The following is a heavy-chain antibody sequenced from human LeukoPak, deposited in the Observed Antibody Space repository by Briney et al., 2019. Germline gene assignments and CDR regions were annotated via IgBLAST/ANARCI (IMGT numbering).Heavy chain of an antibody. V-gene: IGHV2-5*01. CDR3: AHRVVGYCSGGSCYLTYHFDY. J-gene: IGHJ4*02. Sequence: SGPTLVKPTQTLTLACTFSGFSLSTSGVGVGWIRQPPGKALEWLALIYWNDDKRYSPSLKSRLTITKDTSKNQVVLTMTNMDPVDTATYYCAHRVVGYCSGGSCYLTYHFDYWGQGTLVTVSS. CDR2: IYWNDDK. D-gene: IGHD2-15*01. CDR1: GFSLSTSGVG.